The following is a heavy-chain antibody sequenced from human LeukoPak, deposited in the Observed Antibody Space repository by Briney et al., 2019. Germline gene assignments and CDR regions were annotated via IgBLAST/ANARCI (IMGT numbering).Heavy chain of an antibody. CDR2: ISYDGSNK. CDR1: GFTFSSYA. J-gene: IGHJ4*02. CDR3: ARDIGQQLRLDY. V-gene: IGHV3-30*04. Sequence: PGGSLRLSCAASGFTFSSYAMHWVRQAPGKGLEWVAVISYDGSNKYYADSVKGRFTISRDNSKNTLYLQMNGLRAEDTAVYYCARDIGQQLRLDYWGQGTLVTVSS. D-gene: IGHD6-13*01.